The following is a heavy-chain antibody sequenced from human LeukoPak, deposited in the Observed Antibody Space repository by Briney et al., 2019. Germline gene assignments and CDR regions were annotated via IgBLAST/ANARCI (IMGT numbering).Heavy chain of an antibody. CDR2: ISSSGSTI. V-gene: IGHV3-11*01. CDR1: GFTFSDYY. D-gene: IGHD3-22*01. Sequence: PGGSLRLSCAASGFTFSDYYMSWIRQAPGKGLEWVSYISSSGSTIYYADSVKGRFTISRDNAKNSLYLQMNSLRAEDTAVYYCARAATMTSNWFDPWGQGTLVTVSS. CDR3: ARAATMTSNWFDP. J-gene: IGHJ5*02.